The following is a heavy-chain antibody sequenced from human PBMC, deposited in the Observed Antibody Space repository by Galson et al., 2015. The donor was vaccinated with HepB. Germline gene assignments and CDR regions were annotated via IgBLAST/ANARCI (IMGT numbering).Heavy chain of an antibody. CDR2: ISYDGSNK. CDR1: GFTFSSYG. CDR3: AKDYYDSSGYYYEENAFDI. D-gene: IGHD3-22*01. V-gene: IGHV3-30*18. Sequence: SLRLSCAASGFTFSSYGMHWVRQAPGKGLEWVAVISYDGSNKYYADSAKGRFTISRDNSKNTLYLQMNSLRAEDTAVYYCAKDYYDSSGYYYEENAFDIWGQGTMVTVSS. J-gene: IGHJ3*02.